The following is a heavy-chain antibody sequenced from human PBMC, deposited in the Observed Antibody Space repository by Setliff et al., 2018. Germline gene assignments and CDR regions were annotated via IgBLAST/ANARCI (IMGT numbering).Heavy chain of an antibody. CDR2: ISGSGGST. CDR1: GFTFSSYS. CDR3: ASDSGSYMTNFDY. V-gene: IGHV3-21*01. J-gene: IGHJ4*02. Sequence: GGSLRLSCAASGFTFSSYSMNWVRQAPGKGLEWVSVISGSGGSTYYADSVKGRFTISRDNAKNSLYLQMNSLRAEDTAVYYCASDSGSYMTNFDYWGQGTLVTVSS. D-gene: IGHD1-26*01.